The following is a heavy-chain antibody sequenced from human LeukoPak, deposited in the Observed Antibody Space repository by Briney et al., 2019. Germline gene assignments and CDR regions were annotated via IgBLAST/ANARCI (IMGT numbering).Heavy chain of an antibody. J-gene: IGHJ4*02. CDR3: TRGAGWLIDY. CDR2: FYNSGRS. V-gene: IGHV4-59*01. D-gene: IGHD3-16*01. Sequence: SSETLSLTCTVSDDSISDYYRGWVRQPPGKGLEWIGYFYNSGRSTYNPSLKSRVTISADTSKNHFSLKLNSVTTADTAVYYCTRGAGWLIDYWGQGILVTVSS. CDR1: DDSISDYY.